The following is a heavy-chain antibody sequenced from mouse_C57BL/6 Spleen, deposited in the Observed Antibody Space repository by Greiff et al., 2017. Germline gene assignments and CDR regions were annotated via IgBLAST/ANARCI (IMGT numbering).Heavy chain of an antibody. J-gene: IGHJ4*01. CDR2: INPSTGGT. CDR3: ATIYYGNYYAMDY. CDR1: GYSFTGYY. Sequence: DVKLVESGPELVKPGASVKISCKASGYSFTGYYMNWVKQSPEKSLEWIGEINPSTGGTTYNQKFKAKATLTVDKYSSTAYMQLKSLTSEDSAVYYCATIYYGNYYAMDYWGQGTSVTVSS. D-gene: IGHD2-1*01. V-gene: IGHV1-42*01.